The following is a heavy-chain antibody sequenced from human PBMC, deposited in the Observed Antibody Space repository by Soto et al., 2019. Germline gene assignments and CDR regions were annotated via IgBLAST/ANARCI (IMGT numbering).Heavy chain of an antibody. CDR3: GRGGGSTEGDS. J-gene: IGHJ4*02. CDR2: TSNSGST. Sequence: QVQLQESGPGLVKPSQTLSLTCTVSGGSITSSGYYWSWIRQHPGEGLEWIGFTSNSGSTSYNPSLESRVTISVDTSSNEFSLNLKSVTAADTAVYYCGRGGGSTEGDSWGQGTLVTVSP. D-gene: IGHD2-2*01. CDR1: GGSITSSGYY. V-gene: IGHV4-31*03.